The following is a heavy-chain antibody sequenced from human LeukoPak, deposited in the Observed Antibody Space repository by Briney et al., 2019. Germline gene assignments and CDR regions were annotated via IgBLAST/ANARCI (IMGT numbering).Heavy chain of an antibody. CDR1: GFTVSSNY. J-gene: IGHJ4*02. CDR2: ITSGGNT. D-gene: IGHD5-12*01. V-gene: IGHV3-53*03. Sequence: GGSLTVSCAASGFTVSSNYMHWLRQPPGKGLAWVSVITSGGNTYYADSVKGQFTTSRDNYKNTLYVQMTSLRAEDTAIYYCARGRGYRDYDRPLDYWGQGTLVTVSS. CDR3: ARGRGYRDYDRPLDY.